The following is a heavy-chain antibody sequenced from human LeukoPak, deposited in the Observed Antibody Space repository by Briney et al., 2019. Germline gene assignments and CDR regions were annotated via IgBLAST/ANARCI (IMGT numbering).Heavy chain of an antibody. CDR1: GFTFSSYA. D-gene: IGHD5-18*01. Sequence: LSCAASGFTFSSYAMSWVRQAPGKGLEWVSAISGSGGSTYYADSVKGRFTISRDNSKNTLYLQMNSLRAEDTAVYYCAKPLLDTAMATGFDYWGQGTLVTVSS. V-gene: IGHV3-23*01. CDR3: AKPLLDTAMATGFDY. J-gene: IGHJ4*02. CDR2: ISGSGGST.